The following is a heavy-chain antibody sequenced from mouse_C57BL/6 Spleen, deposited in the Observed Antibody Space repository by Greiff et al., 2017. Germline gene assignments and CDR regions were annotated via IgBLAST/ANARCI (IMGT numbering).Heavy chain of an antibody. CDR2: IDPENGDT. CDR3: TSYYGSSYGSMDY. D-gene: IGHD1-1*01. J-gene: IGHJ4*01. CDR1: GFNIKDDY. Sequence: VQLQQSGAELVRPGASVKLSCTASGFNIKDDYMHWVKQRPEQGLEGIGWIDPENGDTAYASKFQGKATITADTSSNTAYLQRSSLTSEDTAVYSCTSYYGSSYGSMDYWGQGTSVTVSS. V-gene: IGHV14-4*01.